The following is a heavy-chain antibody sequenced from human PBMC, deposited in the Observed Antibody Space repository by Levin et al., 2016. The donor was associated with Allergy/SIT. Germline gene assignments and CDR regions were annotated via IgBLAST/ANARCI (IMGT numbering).Heavy chain of an antibody. J-gene: IGHJ6*02. V-gene: IGHV1-69*02. CDR3: ARRGSSEGGYYAMDV. D-gene: IGHD6-6*01. CDR2: IIPILGIA. Sequence: WVRQAPGQGLEWMGRIIPILGIANYAQKFQGRVTITADKSTSTAYMELSSLRSEDTAVYYCARRGSSEGGYYAMDVWGQGTTVTVSS.